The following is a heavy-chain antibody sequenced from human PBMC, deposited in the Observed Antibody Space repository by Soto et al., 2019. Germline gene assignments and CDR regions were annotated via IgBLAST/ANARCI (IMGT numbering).Heavy chain of an antibody. Sequence: QVQLVESGGGVVQPGRSLRLSCAASGFTFSSYGMHWVRQAPGKGLEWVAVISYDGSNKYYADSVKGRFTISRDNSKNTLYLQMNILRAEDTAVYYCAPWFGAFDYWDQGTLVTVSS. CDR1: GFTFSSYG. CDR3: APWFGAFDY. CDR2: ISYDGSNK. D-gene: IGHD3-10*01. V-gene: IGHV3-30*03. J-gene: IGHJ4*02.